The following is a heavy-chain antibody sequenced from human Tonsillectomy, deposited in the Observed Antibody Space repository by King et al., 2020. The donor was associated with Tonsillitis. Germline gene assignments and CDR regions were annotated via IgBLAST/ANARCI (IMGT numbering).Heavy chain of an antibody. V-gene: IGHV3-21*01. CDR1: GFAFSLYK. CDR3: ATLGDLLPNGVDV. CDR2: ICYSGSHI. J-gene: IGHJ6*02. Sequence: VQLVESGGGLVKPGGSLRLSCAASGFAFSLYKMNWVRQAPGKGLEWLSSICYSGSHIYYADSPAVRFTVSRDNAKNSLYLQMNSLRAEDTAVYYCATLGDLLPNGVDVWGHGITVTVSS. D-gene: IGHD3-16*01.